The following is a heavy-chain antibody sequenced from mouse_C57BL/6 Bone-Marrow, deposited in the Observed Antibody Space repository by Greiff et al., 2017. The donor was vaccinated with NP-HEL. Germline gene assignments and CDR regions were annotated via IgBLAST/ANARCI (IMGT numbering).Heavy chain of an antibody. J-gene: IGHJ2*01. CDR3: ARGRDYYGSRVDFDY. CDR2: INPNNGGT. V-gene: IGHV1-18*01. CDR1: GYTFTDYN. Sequence: DVQLQESGPELVKPGASVKIPCKASGYTFTDYNMDWVKQSHGKSLEWIGDINPNNGGTIYNQKFKGKATLTVDKSSSTAYMELRSLTSEDTAVYYCARGRDYYGSRVDFDYWGQGTTLTVSS. D-gene: IGHD1-1*01.